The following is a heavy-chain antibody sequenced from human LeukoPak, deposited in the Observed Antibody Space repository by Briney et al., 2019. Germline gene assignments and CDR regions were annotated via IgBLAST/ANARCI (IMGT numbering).Heavy chain of an antibody. CDR1: GFTLSAYA. Sequence: PGGSLRLSCEASGFTLSAYAMTWVRQAPGKGLEWVSSIGSDNKSHYSESVKGRFAISRDNSKSIVFLQLNSLRAEDTALYYCARDLHYYVAVDVWGQGTTVYVSS. V-gene: IGHV3-23*01. CDR2: IGSDNKS. D-gene: IGHD3-10*02. CDR3: ARDLHYYVAVDV. J-gene: IGHJ6*02.